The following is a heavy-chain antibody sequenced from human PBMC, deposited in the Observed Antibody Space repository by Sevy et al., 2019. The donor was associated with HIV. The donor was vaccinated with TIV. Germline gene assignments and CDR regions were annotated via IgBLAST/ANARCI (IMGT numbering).Heavy chain of an antibody. Sequence: AGSLRLSCAASGFTFSSDSMNWVLQAPGKELEWVSSISSSSSYIYYADSVKGRFTISRDNAKNSLYLQMNSLRAEDTAVYYCVRLGELSSLDYWGQGTLVTVSS. CDR2: ISSSSSYI. D-gene: IGHD3-16*02. CDR1: GFTFSSDS. CDR3: VRLGELSSLDY. J-gene: IGHJ4*02. V-gene: IGHV3-21*01.